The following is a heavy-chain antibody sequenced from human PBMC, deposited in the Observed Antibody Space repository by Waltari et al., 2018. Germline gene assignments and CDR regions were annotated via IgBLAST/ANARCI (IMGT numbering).Heavy chain of an antibody. CDR2: IHPNSGDT. CDR3: ARSYQSGSYWDY. V-gene: IGHV1-2*02. J-gene: IGHJ4*02. D-gene: IGHD1-26*01. Sequence: QVQLVQSGAEVKKPGASVKVSCKASGHALTSHYMHWVRQAPGQGLEWMGWIHPNSGDTYYAQKFQGRVTMTRDTSITTAFMDLSRLRSDDMAVYYCARSYQSGSYWDYWGQGTLVTVSS. CDR1: GHALTSHY.